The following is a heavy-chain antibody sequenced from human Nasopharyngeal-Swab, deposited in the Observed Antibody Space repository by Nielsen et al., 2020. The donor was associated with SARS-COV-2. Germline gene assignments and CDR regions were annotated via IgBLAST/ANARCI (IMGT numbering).Heavy chain of an antibody. D-gene: IGHD6-13*01. Sequence: GESLKISCAASGFTFSTYAMYWVRQAPGKGLEWVAVISYDGSNKWYADSVKGRFTISRDSAKNTLYLQMNSLRAEDTAVYYCARESDPYSSSWYPEAAFDIWGQGTMVTVSS. CDR1: GFTFSTYA. V-gene: IGHV3-30*03. CDR3: ARESDPYSSSWYPEAAFDI. CDR2: ISYDGSNK. J-gene: IGHJ3*02.